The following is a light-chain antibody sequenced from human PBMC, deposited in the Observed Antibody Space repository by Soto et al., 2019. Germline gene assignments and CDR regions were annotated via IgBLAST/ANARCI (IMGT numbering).Light chain of an antibody. CDR1: QSISSW. Sequence: DIQMTQSPSALSASVGDRVTITCRASQSISSWLAWYQQKPGKAPRLLIYDASYLERGVPSRFSGSGSGTDFSLTISDLKPDVLAIFNSKKYENFWTLGQGTK. CDR3: KKYENFWT. V-gene: IGKV1-5*01. J-gene: IGKJ2*01. CDR2: DAS.